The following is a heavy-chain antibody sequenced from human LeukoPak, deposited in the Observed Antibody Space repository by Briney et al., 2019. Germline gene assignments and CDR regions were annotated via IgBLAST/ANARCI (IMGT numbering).Heavy chain of an antibody. CDR1: GGSISSGGYY. CDR3: ASSVVVTAIFDY. J-gene: IGHJ4*02. D-gene: IGHD2-21*02. V-gene: IGHV4-31*03. Sequence: SQTLSLTCTVSGGSISSGGYYWSWIRQHPGQGLEWIGYIYYSGSTYYNPSLKSRVTISVDTSKNQFSLKLSSVTAADTAVYYCASSVVVTAIFDYWGQGTLVTVSS. CDR2: IYYSGST.